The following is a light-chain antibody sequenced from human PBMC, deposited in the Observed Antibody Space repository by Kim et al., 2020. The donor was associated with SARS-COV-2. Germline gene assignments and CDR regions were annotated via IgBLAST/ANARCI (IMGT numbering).Light chain of an antibody. J-gene: IGKJ4*01. Sequence: EIVLTQSPATLSLSPGERATLSCRASQSVSSYLAWYQQKPGQAPRLLIYDASNRATGIPPRFSGSGSGTDFTLTISSLEPEDFAVYYCQQRSNWPFTFGGGTKLEIK. CDR1: QSVSSY. CDR3: QQRSNWPFT. V-gene: IGKV3-11*01. CDR2: DAS.